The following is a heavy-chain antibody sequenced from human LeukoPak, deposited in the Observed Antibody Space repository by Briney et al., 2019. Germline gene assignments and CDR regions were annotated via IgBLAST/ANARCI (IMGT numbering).Heavy chain of an antibody. J-gene: IGHJ4*02. D-gene: IGHD3-10*02. CDR2: ILDTGNT. V-gene: IGHV4-59*08. Sequence: SETLSLTCAVSGGSMSGFYWSWIRQTPGTGLEWMGYILDTGNTRYNPSLGSRIAISVDTSRNQFSLNLNSLTATDTAVHFCARHYVSKNYFEFWGQGILVSVSS. CDR1: GGSMSGFY. CDR3: ARHYVSKNYFEF.